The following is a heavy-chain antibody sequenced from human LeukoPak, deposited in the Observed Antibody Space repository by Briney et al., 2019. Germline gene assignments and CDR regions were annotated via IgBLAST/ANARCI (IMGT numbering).Heavy chain of an antibody. CDR1: GFIFRPYE. J-gene: IGHJ4*02. V-gene: IGHV3-30*14. CDR3: ARDGYDSAYDY. CDR2: ISDDGSNK. D-gene: IGHD3-22*01. Sequence: PGGSLRLSCAASGFIFRPYEMHWVRQAPGKGLEWVAFISDDGSNKNYADSVKGRFTISRDNSKNTLYLQMNSLRAEDTAVYYCARDGYDSAYDYWGQGTLVTVSS.